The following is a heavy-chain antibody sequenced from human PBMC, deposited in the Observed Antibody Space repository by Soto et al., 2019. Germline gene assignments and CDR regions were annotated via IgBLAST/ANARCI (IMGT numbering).Heavy chain of an antibody. CDR1: GYSISSGYY. J-gene: IGHJ5*02. D-gene: IGHD6-13*01. CDR2: IYHSGST. Sequence: NPSETLSLTCAVSGYSISSGYYWGWIRQPPGKGLEWIGSIYHSGSTYYNPSLKSRVTISVDTSKNQFSLKLSSVTAADTAVYYCARGGRFYSSSWYGWFDPWGQGTLVTVSS. CDR3: ARGGRFYSSSWYGWFDP. V-gene: IGHV4-38-2*01.